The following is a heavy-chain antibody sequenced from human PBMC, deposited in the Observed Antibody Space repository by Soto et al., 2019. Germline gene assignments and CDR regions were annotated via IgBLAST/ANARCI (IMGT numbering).Heavy chain of an antibody. J-gene: IGHJ3*02. CDR2: ISGSGGST. Sequence: EVQLLESGGGLVQPGGSLRLSCAASGFTFSSYAMSWVRQAPGKGLEWVSAISGSGGSTYYADSVKGRFTISRDNSKNTLYLQMNRLRAEDTAVYYCRNRKPPTPMAIDAFDIWGQGTMVTVSS. D-gene: IGHD3-10*01. CDR1: GFTFSSYA. V-gene: IGHV3-23*01. CDR3: RNRKPPTPMAIDAFDI.